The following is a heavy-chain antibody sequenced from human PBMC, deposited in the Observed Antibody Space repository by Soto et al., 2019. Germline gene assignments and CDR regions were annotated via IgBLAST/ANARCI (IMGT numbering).Heavy chain of an antibody. V-gene: IGHV4-59*01. Sequence: SETLSLTCTVSSGSISFYYWSWIRQPPGKGLEWIGYIYYSVSTNYKPSLKSRVTISVDTSKNQFSLKLSSVTAADTAVYFCARGNGYGDYYFDYWGQGTLVIVSS. J-gene: IGHJ4*02. CDR2: IYYSVST. CDR3: ARGNGYGDYYFDY. D-gene: IGHD4-17*01. CDR1: SGSISFYY.